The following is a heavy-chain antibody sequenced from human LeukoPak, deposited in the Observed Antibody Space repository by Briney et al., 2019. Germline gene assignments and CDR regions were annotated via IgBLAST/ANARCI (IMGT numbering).Heavy chain of an antibody. J-gene: IGHJ4*02. V-gene: IGHV4-61*02. CDR1: GGSISSGSYY. CDR3: ARTEWLAIDY. D-gene: IGHD6-19*01. CDR2: IYTSGST. Sequence: SQTLSLTCTASGGSISSGSYYWSWIRQPAGKGLEWIGRIYTSGSTNYNPSLKSRVTISVDTSKNQFSLKLSSVTAADTAVYYCARTEWLAIDYWGQGTLVTVSS.